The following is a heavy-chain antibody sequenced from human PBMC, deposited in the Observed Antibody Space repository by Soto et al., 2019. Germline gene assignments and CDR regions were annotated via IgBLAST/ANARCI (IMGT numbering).Heavy chain of an antibody. CDR2: ISAYNGNT. CDR3: ARDRGNTAYYYDSSGYYE. Sequence: ASVKVSCKASGYTFTSYGISWVRQAPGQGLEWMGWISAYNGNTNYAQKLQGRVTMTTDTSTSTAYMELRSLRSDDTAVYYCARDRGNTAYYYDSSGYYEWGQGTLVTVSS. CDR1: GYTFTSYG. V-gene: IGHV1-18*04. D-gene: IGHD3-22*01. J-gene: IGHJ4*02.